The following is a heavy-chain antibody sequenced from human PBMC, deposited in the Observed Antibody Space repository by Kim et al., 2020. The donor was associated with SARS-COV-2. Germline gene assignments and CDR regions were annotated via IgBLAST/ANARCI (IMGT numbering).Heavy chain of an antibody. V-gene: IGHV4-34*01. J-gene: IGHJ4*02. D-gene: IGHD2-15*01. CDR2: INHSGST. CDR1: GGSFSGYY. Sequence: SETLSLTCAVYGGSFSGYYWSWIRQPPGKGLEWIGEINHSGSTNYNPSLKSRVTISVDTSKNQFSLKLSSVTAADTAVYYCARGYCSGGSCYLVGGYYFDYWGQGTLVTVSS. CDR3: ARGYCSGGSCYLVGGYYFDY.